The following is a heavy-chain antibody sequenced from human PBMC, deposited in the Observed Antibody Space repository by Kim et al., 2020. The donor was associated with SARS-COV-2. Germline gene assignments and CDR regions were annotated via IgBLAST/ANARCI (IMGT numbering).Heavy chain of an antibody. V-gene: IGHV3-23*01. CDR1: GFTFSYYG. Sequence: GGSLRLSCAASGFTFSYYGMSWVRQAPGKGLEWVSIINYSGEIAYHADSVKGRFTISRDNSKNTVYVQMNSLRVEDTAIYYCARFPTGSGWRHDYWGQGTLVTVSS. CDR3: ARFPTGSGWRHDY. D-gene: IGHD6-19*01. CDR2: INYSGEIA. J-gene: IGHJ4*02.